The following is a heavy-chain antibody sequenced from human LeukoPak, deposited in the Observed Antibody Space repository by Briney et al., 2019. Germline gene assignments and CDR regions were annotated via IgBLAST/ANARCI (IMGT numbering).Heavy chain of an antibody. CDR2: INYRGST. CDR3: ARAVVAAIVNYYYYYGMDV. D-gene: IGHD2-15*01. V-gene: IGHV4-59*01. Sequence: SETLSLTCTVSGDLSTYYWSWIRQPPGKGLEWIAYINYRGSTTYNPSLRSRVTMSVDTSRNQFSLKLSSVTAEDTAVYYCARAVVAAIVNYYYYYGMDVWGQGTTVTVSS. CDR1: GDLSTYY. J-gene: IGHJ6*02.